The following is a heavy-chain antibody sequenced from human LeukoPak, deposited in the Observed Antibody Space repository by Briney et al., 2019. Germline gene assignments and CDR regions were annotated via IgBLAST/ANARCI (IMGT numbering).Heavy chain of an antibody. CDR2: IVPIFGTA. J-gene: IGHJ4*02. D-gene: IGHD2-2*01. V-gene: IGHV1-69*13. CDR1: GGTFSSYA. CDR3: ARLSGNVVVPAAIRDY. Sequence: SVKVSCKASGGTFSSYAISWVRQAPGQGLEWMGGIVPIFGTANYAQKFQGRVTITADESTSTAYMELSSLRSEDTAVYYCARLSGNVVVPAAIRDYWGQGTLVTVSS.